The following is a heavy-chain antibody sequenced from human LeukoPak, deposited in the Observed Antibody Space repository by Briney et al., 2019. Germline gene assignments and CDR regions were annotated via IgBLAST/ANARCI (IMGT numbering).Heavy chain of an antibody. J-gene: IGHJ3*02. D-gene: IGHD2-2*01. CDR1: GFTFSSYA. V-gene: IGHV3-30-3*01. CDR2: ISYDGSNK. CDR3: ARSTVPAASFDI. Sequence: SGRSLRLSCAAPGFTFSSYAMHWVRQAPGKGLEWVAVISYDGSNKYYADSVRGRFTISRDNSKNTLYLQMNSLRAEDTAVYYCARSTVPAASFDIWGQGTMVTVSS.